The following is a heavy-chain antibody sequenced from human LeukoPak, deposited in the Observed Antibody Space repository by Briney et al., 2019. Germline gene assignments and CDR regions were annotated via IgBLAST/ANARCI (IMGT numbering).Heavy chain of an antibody. CDR3: ARVGWYYDSSGYYDY. Sequence: ASVKVSCKASGYTFTSYAMHWVRQAPGQRLEWMGWINAGNGNTKYSQKFQGRVTITRDTSASTAYMELSSLRSEDTAVYYCARVGWYYDSSGYYDYWGQGTLVTVSS. CDR2: INAGNGNT. J-gene: IGHJ4*02. D-gene: IGHD3-22*01. CDR1: GYTFTSYA. V-gene: IGHV1-3*01.